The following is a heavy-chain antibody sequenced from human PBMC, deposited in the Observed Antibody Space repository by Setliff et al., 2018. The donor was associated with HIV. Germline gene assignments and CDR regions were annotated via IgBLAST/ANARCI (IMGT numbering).Heavy chain of an antibody. CDR2: ISANSIHV. CDR3: TRSVPDSAYRPTDY. J-gene: IGHJ4*02. Sequence: PGGSLRLSCAASGFNLSPYTLTWVRQVPGKGLEWVSSISANSIHVYYADSLKGRFTISRDNARNSLYLQMNSLRVEDTAMYYCTRSVPDSAYRPTDYWGQGTQVTVSS. V-gene: IGHV3-21*06. D-gene: IGHD3-22*01. CDR1: GFNLSPYT.